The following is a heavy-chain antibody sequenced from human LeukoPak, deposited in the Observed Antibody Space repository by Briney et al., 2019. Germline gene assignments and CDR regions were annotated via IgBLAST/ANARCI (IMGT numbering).Heavy chain of an antibody. CDR3: AKDREASWATDY. J-gene: IGHJ4*02. CDR2: MSCDGSNQ. CDR1: GFTFSTYG. V-gene: IGHV3-30*18. D-gene: IGHD7-27*01. Sequence: PGRSLRLSCAASGFTFSTYGMHWVRQAPGKGLEWVAFMSCDGSNQNHVDSVKGRFTISRDNSKNTLYLQMNSLRAEDTAVYYCAKDREASWATDYWGQGTLVTVSS.